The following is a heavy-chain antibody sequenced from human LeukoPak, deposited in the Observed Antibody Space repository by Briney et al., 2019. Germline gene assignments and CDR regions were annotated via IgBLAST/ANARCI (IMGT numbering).Heavy chain of an antibody. CDR3: ARLLQLNWFDP. D-gene: IGHD5-18*01. Sequence: PSETLSLTCTVSGGSISSYYWSWIRQPPGKGPEWIGYIYYSGSTNYNPSLKSRVTISVDTSKNQFSLKLSSVTAADTAVYYCARLLQLNWFDPWGQGTLVTVSS. J-gene: IGHJ5*02. CDR1: GGSISSYY. V-gene: IGHV4-59*08. CDR2: IYYSGST.